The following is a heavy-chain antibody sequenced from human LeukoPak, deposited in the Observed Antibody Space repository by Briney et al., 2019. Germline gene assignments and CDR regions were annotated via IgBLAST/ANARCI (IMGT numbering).Heavy chain of an antibody. CDR1: GFRFSTYW. J-gene: IGHJ4*02. D-gene: IGHD6-13*01. CDR3: ARDPESSSFDL. CDR2: IDQGGSVR. Sequence: QTGGSLRLSCAASGFRFSTYWMSWVRQTPEKGLEFVANIDQGGSVRNYMDSLKGRCTISRDNAKKSLYLEINSLRADDTAVYYCARDPESSSFDLWGRGAMVTVSS. V-gene: IGHV3-7*01.